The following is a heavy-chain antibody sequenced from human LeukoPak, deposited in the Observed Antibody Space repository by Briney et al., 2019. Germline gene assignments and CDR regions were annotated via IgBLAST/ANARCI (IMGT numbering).Heavy chain of an antibody. CDR2: IIPILGMA. CDR3: ARVDIVVVPAAITQYRDYYYYGMDV. D-gene: IGHD2-2*02. J-gene: IGHJ6*02. Sequence: GASVKVSCKASGGTFSSYAISWVRQAPGQGLEWMGRIIPILGMANYAQKFQGRVTITADKSTSTAYMELSSLRSEDTAVYYCARVDIVVVPAAITQYRDYYYYGMDVWGQGTTVTVSS. V-gene: IGHV1-69*04. CDR1: GGTFSSYA.